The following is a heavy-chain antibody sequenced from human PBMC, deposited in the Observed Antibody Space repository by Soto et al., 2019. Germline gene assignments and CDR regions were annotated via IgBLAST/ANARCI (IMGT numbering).Heavy chain of an antibody. Sequence: PSETLSLTCTVSGGSISSGGYYWSWVRQPPGGGLEWIGELHHGGSTNYNPSLESRATFSVDISKNQFFLKLSSVTAADTAVYYCTKNSAYALDYWGQGALVTVSS. CDR3: TKNSAYALDY. CDR1: GGSISSGGYY. J-gene: IGHJ4*02. V-gene: IGHV4-61*08. CDR2: LHHGGST. D-gene: IGHD5-12*01.